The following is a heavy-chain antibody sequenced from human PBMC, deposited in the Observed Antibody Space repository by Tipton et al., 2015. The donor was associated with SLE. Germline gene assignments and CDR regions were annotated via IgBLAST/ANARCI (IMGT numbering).Heavy chain of an antibody. CDR2: INHSGST. CDR3: ARLGAFDI. Sequence: TLSLTCTVSGGSISSSSYYWGWIRQPPGKGLEWIGEINHSGSTNYNPSLKSRVTISVDTSKNHFSLNLNSVTAADTAVYYCARLGAFDIWGQGTMVTVSS. D-gene: IGHD3-3*01. CDR1: GGSISSSSYY. V-gene: IGHV4-39*02. J-gene: IGHJ3*02.